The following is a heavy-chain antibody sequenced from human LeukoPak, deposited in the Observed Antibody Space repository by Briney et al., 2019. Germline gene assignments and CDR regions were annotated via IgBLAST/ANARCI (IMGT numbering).Heavy chain of an antibody. J-gene: IGHJ4*02. V-gene: IGHV6-1*01. Sequence: SQTLSLTCGISGDSVSSNSAVWNWIRQSPSRGLEWLRRTYYRSKWYNDYAESVKSRITVNPDTSKNQFSLQLNSVTPEDTAVYYCAQGGAAAGFDYWGQGTLVTVSS. D-gene: IGHD6-25*01. CDR1: GDSVSSNSAV. CDR3: AQGGAAAGFDY. CDR2: TYYRSKWYN.